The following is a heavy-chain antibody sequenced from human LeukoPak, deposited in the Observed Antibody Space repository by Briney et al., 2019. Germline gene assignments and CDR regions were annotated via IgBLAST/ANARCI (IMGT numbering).Heavy chain of an antibody. V-gene: IGHV3-48*04. CDR3: ARDSVIYGY. Sequence: PGGSLRLSCAASGFTFSSYAMSWVRQAPGKGLEWVSYISSSGSTIYYADSVKGRFAISRDNAKNSLYLQMSSLRAEDTAVYYCARDSVIYGYWGQGTLVTVSS. CDR2: ISSSGSTI. CDR1: GFTFSSYA. D-gene: IGHD3/OR15-3a*01. J-gene: IGHJ4*02.